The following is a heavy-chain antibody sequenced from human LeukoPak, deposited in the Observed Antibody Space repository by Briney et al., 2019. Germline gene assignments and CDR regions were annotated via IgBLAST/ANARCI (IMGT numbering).Heavy chain of an antibody. J-gene: IGHJ3*02. CDR2: IYYSGST. Sequence: SETLSLTCTVSGGSISSSSYYWGWIRQPPGKGLEWIGSIYYSGSTYYNPSLKSRVTISVDTSKNQFSLKLSSVTAADTAVYYCARDPSSTYYDFWSGYSSSAFDIWGQGTMVTVSS. CDR3: ARDPSSTYYDFWSGYSSSAFDI. D-gene: IGHD3-3*01. CDR1: GGSISSSSYY. V-gene: IGHV4-39*07.